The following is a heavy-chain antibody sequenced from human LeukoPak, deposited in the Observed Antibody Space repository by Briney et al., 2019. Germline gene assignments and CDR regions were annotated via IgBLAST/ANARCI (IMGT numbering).Heavy chain of an antibody. CDR2: INHSGST. CDR3: ARVPEGGYGSGSYYNAVDI. D-gene: IGHD3-10*01. J-gene: IGHJ3*02. V-gene: IGHV4-34*01. CDR1: GGSFSGYY. Sequence: SETLSLTCAVYGGSFSGYYWSWIRQPPGKGLEWIGEINHSGSTNYNPSLKSRVTISVDTSKNQFSLKLSSVTAADTAVYYCARVPEGGYGSGSYYNAVDIWGQGTMVTVSS.